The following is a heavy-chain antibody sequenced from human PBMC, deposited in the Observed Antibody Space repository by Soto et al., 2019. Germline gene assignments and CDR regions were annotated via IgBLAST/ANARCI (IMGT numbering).Heavy chain of an antibody. D-gene: IGHD1-26*01. CDR3: ARRGSGSYYDY. Sequence: EVQLLESGGGLVQPGGSLRLSCAASGFTFSSYAMRWVRQAPVKGLEWVSAISGRGGSTYYADSVKGRFTISRDNSKNPLYLQMNSLRAEDTAVYYCARRGSGSYYDYWGQGTLVTVSS. CDR2: ISGRGGST. V-gene: IGHV3-23*01. CDR1: GFTFSSYA. J-gene: IGHJ4*02.